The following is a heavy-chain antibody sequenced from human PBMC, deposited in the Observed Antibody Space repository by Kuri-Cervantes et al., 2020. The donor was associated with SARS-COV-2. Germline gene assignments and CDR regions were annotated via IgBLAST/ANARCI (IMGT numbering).Heavy chain of an antibody. J-gene: IGHJ3*02. CDR3: AREGYDMSDAFDI. Sequence: GESLTLSCAASGFTFSSYAMHWVRQAPGKGLEWVAVISYDGSNKYYADSVKGRFTISRDNSKNTLYLQMNSLRAEDTAVYYCAREGYDMSDAFDIWGQGTMVTVSS. D-gene: IGHD3-9*01. V-gene: IGHV3-30-3*01. CDR2: ISYDGSNK. CDR1: GFTFSSYA.